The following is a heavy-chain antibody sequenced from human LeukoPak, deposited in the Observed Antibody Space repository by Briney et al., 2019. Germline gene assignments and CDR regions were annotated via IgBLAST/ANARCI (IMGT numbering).Heavy chain of an antibody. V-gene: IGHV4-31*01. CDR3: AREVVVPAADAYGMDV. Sequence: SETLSHTCTVSGGSISSGGYYWSWIRQHPGKGLEWIGYIYYSGSTYYNPSLKSQVTISVDTSKNQFSLKLSSVTAADTAVYYCAREVVVPAADAYGMDVWGQGTTVTVSS. J-gene: IGHJ6*02. D-gene: IGHD2-2*01. CDR2: IYYSGST. CDR1: GGSISSGGYY.